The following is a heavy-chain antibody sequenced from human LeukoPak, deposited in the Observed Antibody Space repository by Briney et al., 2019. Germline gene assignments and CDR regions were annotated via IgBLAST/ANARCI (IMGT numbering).Heavy chain of an antibody. CDR1: GFTVSSNY. CDR2: IYSGGTT. CDR3: AKGYDTAMVTGVFDY. D-gene: IGHD5-18*01. J-gene: IGHJ4*02. Sequence: PGGSLRLSCAASGFTVSSNYMNWVRQAPGKGLEWVSVIYSGGTTIYADSVKGRFTISRDNSKNTLYLQMNSLRAEDTAVYYCAKGYDTAMVTGVFDYWGQGTLVTVSS. V-gene: IGHV3-53*01.